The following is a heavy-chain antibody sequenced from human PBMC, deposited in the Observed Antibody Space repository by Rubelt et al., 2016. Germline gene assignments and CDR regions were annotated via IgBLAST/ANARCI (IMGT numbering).Heavy chain of an antibody. CDR1: GFSLSNARMS. CDR3: ARMIPPDGSWGGNSYWYFEL. J-gene: IGHJ2*01. V-gene: IGHV2-26*01. Sequence: QVTLKESGPVLVKPTETLTLTCIVSGFSLSNARMSVSWIRQPPGKALEWLAHIFSNDEKSYSTSLKSRLTVSKDASKSQVVLTMTSMCPVDTATYCCARMIPPDGSWGGNSYWYFELWGRGTLVTVSS. D-gene: IGHD4-23*01. CDR2: IFSNDEK.